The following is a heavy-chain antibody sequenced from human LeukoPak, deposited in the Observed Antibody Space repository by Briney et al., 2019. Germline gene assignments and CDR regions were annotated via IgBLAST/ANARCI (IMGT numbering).Heavy chain of an antibody. CDR2: ISRSRGDA. CDR3: ARGHYGMDV. CDR1: GFIFSNYY. Sequence: GGSLRLSCAASGFIFSNYYMSWIRQAPGKGLEWVSYISRSRGDANYADSVKGRFTISRDNAKNPLYLQMNSLRVEDTAVYYCARGHYGMDVWGQGTTVTVSS. V-gene: IGHV3-11*03. J-gene: IGHJ6*02.